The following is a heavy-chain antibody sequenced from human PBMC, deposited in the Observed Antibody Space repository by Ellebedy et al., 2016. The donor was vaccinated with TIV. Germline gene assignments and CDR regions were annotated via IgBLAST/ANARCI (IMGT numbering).Heavy chain of an antibody. CDR3: ARDPGGGGDYGDNWFDP. CDR1: GFIVSSCF. V-gene: IGHV3-66*01. CDR2: IYTDGGT. Sequence: GESLKISCAASGFIVSSCFMSWVRQAPGKGLEWVSIIYTDGGTNYTDSVRDRFTISRDDSGNTLYHQMNGLRAEDTAVYYCARDPGGGGDYGDNWFDPWGQGTLVTVSS. J-gene: IGHJ5*02. D-gene: IGHD3-16*01.